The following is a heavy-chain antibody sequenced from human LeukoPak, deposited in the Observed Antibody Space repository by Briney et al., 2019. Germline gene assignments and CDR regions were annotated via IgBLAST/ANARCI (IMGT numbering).Heavy chain of an antibody. CDR1: GFTFSSYG. Sequence: PGRSLRLSCAASGFTFSSYGMHWVRQAPGKGLEWVAVIWYDGSNKYYADSVKGRFTISRDNSKNTLYLQMNSLRAEDTAVYYCATYYYGSRSPPDAFDIWGQGTMVTVSS. CDR3: ATYYYGSRSPPDAFDI. CDR2: IWYDGSNK. D-gene: IGHD3-10*01. J-gene: IGHJ3*02. V-gene: IGHV3-33*01.